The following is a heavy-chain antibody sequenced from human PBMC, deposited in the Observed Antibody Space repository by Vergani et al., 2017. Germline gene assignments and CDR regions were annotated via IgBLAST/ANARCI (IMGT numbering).Heavy chain of an antibody. Sequence: QVQLVESGGGVVQPGRSLRLSCAASGFTFSSYGMHWVRQAPGKGLEWVAVISYDGSNKYYADSVKGRFTISRDNSKNTLYLQMNSLRAEDTAVYYCAKDFQVTLIRLGELSPDRDDDYWGQGTLVTVSS. J-gene: IGHJ4*02. CDR2: ISYDGSNK. CDR3: AKDFQVTLIRLGELSPDRDDDY. CDR1: GFTFSSYG. V-gene: IGHV3-30*18. D-gene: IGHD3-16*02.